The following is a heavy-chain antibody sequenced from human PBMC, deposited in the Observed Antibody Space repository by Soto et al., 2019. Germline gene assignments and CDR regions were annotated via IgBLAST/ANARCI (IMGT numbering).Heavy chain of an antibody. CDR2: ITGSSDYT. CDR1: GCIRICLA. D-gene: IGHD2-8*02. J-gene: IGHJ4*02. V-gene: IGHV3-23*01. CDR3: AKEQTTGAHYALDY. Sequence: PXGSLLVPGSASGCIRICLAMNWVRQAPGKGPQWVSSITGSSDYTSYIASVKGRFTISRDNSKNTLYLQMNSLRAEDTAVYFCAKEQTTGAHYALDYCSQGTLVTASS.